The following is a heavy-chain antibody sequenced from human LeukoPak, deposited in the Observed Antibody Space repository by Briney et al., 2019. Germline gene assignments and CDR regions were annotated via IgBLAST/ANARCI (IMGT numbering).Heavy chain of an antibody. CDR3: AREMAHYYYMDV. CDR2: IYRSGST. V-gene: IGHV4-4*07. J-gene: IGHJ6*03. Sequence: SETLSLTCTVSGGSIRSYWSWIRQPAGKRLEWIGHIYRSGSTNYNPSLKSQVTISVDTSKNQFSLQLSSVTAADTAVYYCAREMAHYYYMDVWGKGTTVTVSS. CDR1: GGSIRSY. D-gene: IGHD2-8*01.